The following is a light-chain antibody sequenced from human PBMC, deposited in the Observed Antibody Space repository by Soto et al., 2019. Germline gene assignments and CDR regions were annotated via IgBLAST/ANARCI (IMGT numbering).Light chain of an antibody. Sequence: DIQMTQSPSTLSASVGDSVTITCRASHSITIWLAWYQQKPGKAPKLLIYDASSLEGGVPSRFSGSGSGTEFTLTISGLQPDDFATYYCQQYNSFSWTFGQGTKVDIK. CDR2: DAS. CDR3: QQYNSFSWT. J-gene: IGKJ1*01. V-gene: IGKV1-5*01. CDR1: HSITIW.